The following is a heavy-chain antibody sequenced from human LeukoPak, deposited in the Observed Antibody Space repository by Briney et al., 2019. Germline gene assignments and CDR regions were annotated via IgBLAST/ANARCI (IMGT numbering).Heavy chain of an antibody. D-gene: IGHD2-2*02. CDR3: SILGYCSSTSCYNDYYGMDV. CDR2: ISGSGGST. J-gene: IGHJ6*02. CDR1: GFSFSDAW. Sequence: PGGSLRLSCGTSGFSFSDAWLSWARQAPGKGLEWVSAISGSGGSTYYADSVKGRFTISRDNSKNTLYLQMNSLRAEDTAVYYCSILGYCSSTSCYNDYYGMDVWGQGTTVTVSS. V-gene: IGHV3-23*01.